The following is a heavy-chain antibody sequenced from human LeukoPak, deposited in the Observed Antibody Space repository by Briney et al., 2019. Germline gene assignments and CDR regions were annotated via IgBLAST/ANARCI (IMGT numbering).Heavy chain of an antibody. CDR1: GYTFTNYY. V-gene: IGHV1-46*01. J-gene: IGHJ4*02. CDR3: ARAIREYSSGWYYFDY. Sequence: GASVKVSCKASGYTFTNYYMHWVRQAPGQGLEWMGIINPSGGSTSYAQKFQGRVTMTRDMSTSTVYMELSSLRSEDTAVYYCARAIREYSSGWYYFDYWGQGTLVTVSS. CDR2: INPSGGST. D-gene: IGHD6-19*01.